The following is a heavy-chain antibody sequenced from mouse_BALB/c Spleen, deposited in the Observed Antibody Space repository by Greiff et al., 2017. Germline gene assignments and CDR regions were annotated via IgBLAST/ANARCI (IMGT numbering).Heavy chain of an antibody. J-gene: IGHJ4*01. V-gene: IGHV5-6-2*01. CDR1: GFTFSSYY. CDR3: ARRGGNYVAMDY. CDR2: INSNGGST. Sequence: EVQLQESGGGLVKLGGSLKLSCAASGFTFSSYYMSWVRQTPEKRLELVAAINSNGGSTYYPDTVKGRFTISRDNAKNTLYLQMSSLKSEDTALYYCARRGGNYVAMDYWGQGTSVTVSS. D-gene: IGHD2-1*01.